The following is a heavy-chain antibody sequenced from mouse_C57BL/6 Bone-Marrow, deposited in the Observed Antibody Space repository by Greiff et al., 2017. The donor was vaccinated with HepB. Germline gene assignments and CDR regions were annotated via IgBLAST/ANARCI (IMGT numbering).Heavy chain of an antibody. V-gene: IGHV1-80*01. D-gene: IGHD1-1*01. J-gene: IGHJ2*01. CDR2: IYPGDGDT. CDR1: GYAFSSYW. Sequence: QVHVKQSGAELVKPGASVKISCKASGYAFSSYWMNWVKQRPGKGLEWIGQIYPGDGDTNYNGKFKGKATLTADKSSSTAYMQLSSLTSEDSAVYFCARSRVTTVVATNFDYWGQGTTLTVSS. CDR3: ARSRVTTVVATNFDY.